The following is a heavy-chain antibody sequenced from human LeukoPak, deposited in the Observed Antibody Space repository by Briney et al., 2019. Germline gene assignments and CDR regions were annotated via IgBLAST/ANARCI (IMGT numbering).Heavy chain of an antibody. Sequence: GASVKVSCKASGYTFTGYYMHWVRQAPGQGLAWMGWINPNSGGTNYAQKFQGRVTMTRDTSISTAYMELSSLTSEDTAVYYCARRKPTSGAQYWFDPWGQGTLVTVSS. V-gene: IGHV1-2*02. CDR3: ARRKPTSGAQYWFDP. D-gene: IGHD3-10*01. CDR1: GYTFTGYY. J-gene: IGHJ5*02. CDR2: INPNSGGT.